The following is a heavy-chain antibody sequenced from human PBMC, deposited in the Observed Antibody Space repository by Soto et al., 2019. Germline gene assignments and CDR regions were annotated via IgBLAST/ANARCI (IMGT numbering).Heavy chain of an antibody. CDR1: GFTFTSSA. CDR3: AALYCSGGSCPLVFDY. V-gene: IGHV1-58*01. D-gene: IGHD2-15*01. J-gene: IGHJ4*02. Sequence: SVKVSCKASGFTFTSSAVQWVRQARGQRLEWIGWIVVGSGNTNYAQKFQERVTITRDMSTSTAYMELSSLRSEDTAVYYCAALYCSGGSCPLVFDYWGQGALVTVSS. CDR2: IVVGSGNT.